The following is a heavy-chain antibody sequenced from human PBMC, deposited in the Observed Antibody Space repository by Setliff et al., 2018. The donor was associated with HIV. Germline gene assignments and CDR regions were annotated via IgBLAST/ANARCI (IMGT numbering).Heavy chain of an antibody. J-gene: IGHJ4*02. CDR3: ARAREDTALDSY. CDR1: GFTFSSYA. V-gene: IGHV3-64*02. Sequence: GGSLRLSCAASGFTFSSYAMHWVRQAPGKGLEYVSAISSNGGSTYYADSVKGRFTISRDNSKNTLYLQMGSLKAEDTAVYYCARAREDTALDSYWGQGTLVTVPQ. CDR2: ISSNGGST. D-gene: IGHD5-18*01.